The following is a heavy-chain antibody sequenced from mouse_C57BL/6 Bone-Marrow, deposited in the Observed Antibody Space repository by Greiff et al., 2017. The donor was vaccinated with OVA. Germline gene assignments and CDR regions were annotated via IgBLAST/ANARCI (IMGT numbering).Heavy chain of an antibody. CDR3: ARQRRAYWYFDV. D-gene: IGHD3-1*01. CDR2: ISNLAYSI. Sequence: EVKLMESGGGLVQPGGSLKLSCAASGFTFSDYGMAWVRQAPRKGPEWVAFISNLAYSIYYADTVTGRFTISRENAKNTLYLEMSSLRSEDTAMYYCARQRRAYWYFDVWGTGTTVTVSS. V-gene: IGHV5-15*01. J-gene: IGHJ1*03. CDR1: GFTFSDYG.